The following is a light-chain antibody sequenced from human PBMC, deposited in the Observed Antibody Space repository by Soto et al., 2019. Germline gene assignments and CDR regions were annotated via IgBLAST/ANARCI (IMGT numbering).Light chain of an antibody. V-gene: IGLV1-40*01. CDR1: SSNIGAGYD. J-gene: IGLJ3*02. CDR3: PSYDSSLSGWV. CDR2: GNS. Sequence: QSVLTQPPSVSGAPGQRVTISCTASSSNIGAGYDVHWYQQLPGTVPKLLIYGNSNRPSGVPDRFSGSKSGTSASLAITGLQAEDEADYYCPSYDSSLSGWVFGGGTKLPVL.